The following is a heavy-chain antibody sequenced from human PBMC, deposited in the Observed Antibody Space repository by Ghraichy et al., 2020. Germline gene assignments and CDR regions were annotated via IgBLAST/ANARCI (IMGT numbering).Heavy chain of an antibody. V-gene: IGHV3-74*01. CDR2: IKSDGSST. D-gene: IGHD2-15*01. CDR1: GFTFRSYW. Sequence: GGSLRLSCAASGFTFRSYWMHWVRQGPEKGLVWVSRIKSDGSSTGYADFVKGRFTISRDNAKNTLYLEMNSLRADDTAVYYCVGHRSDLTPAGFDMWGQGTMVTVSS. CDR3: VGHRSDLTPAGFDM. J-gene: IGHJ3*02.